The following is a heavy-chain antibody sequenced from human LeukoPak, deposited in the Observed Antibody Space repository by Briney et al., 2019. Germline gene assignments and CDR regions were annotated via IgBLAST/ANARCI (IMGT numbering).Heavy chain of an antibody. CDR1: GFTFSNYW. J-gene: IGHJ4*02. CDR2: INDDGSAT. Sequence: GGSLRLSCAASGFTFSNYWMHWVRQVPEKGLIWVSRINDDGSATFYADSVKGRFTISRDNAKNTLFLQINSLRAEDTAVYYCAREILAPGKTHDYWGQGTLVTVSS. CDR3: AREILAPGKTHDY. V-gene: IGHV3-74*01.